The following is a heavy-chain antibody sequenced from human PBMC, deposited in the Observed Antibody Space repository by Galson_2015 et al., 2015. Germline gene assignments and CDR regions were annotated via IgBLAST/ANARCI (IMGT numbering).Heavy chain of an antibody. D-gene: IGHD3-22*01. CDR1: GGSISSSSYY. J-gene: IGHJ4*02. CDR2: IYHSGST. CDR3: ASCWGYYYDSRGPYYFDY. Sequence: ETLSLTCTVSGGSISSSSYYWGWIRQPPGTGLKWIGSIYHSGSTYYNPSLKSRVTVSVDTSKNQFSLKLSSVTAADTAVYYCASCWGYYYDSRGPYYFDYWGQGTLVTVSS. V-gene: IGHV4-39*07.